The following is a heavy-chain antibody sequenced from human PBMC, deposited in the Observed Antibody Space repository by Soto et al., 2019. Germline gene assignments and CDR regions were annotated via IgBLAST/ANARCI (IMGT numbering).Heavy chain of an antibody. CDR2: FYPGDSTS. J-gene: IGHJ3*02. CDR3: ARIIGYCRNNDCSWTFDI. CDR1: GYSFISYW. Sequence: GESLKISCKTSGYSFISYWVAWVRQKPGKGLEWMGTFYPGDSTSAYSPSFQGQVTISVDKSISTAYLHLSSLKASDTAMYYCARIIGYCRNNDCSWTFDIWGQGTTVTVSS. V-gene: IGHV5-51*01. D-gene: IGHD2-2*03.